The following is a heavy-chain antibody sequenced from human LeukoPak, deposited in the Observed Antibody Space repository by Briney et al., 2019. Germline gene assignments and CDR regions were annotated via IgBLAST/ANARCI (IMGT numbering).Heavy chain of an antibody. CDR3: ARQSSWYEKWFDP. V-gene: IGHV4-39*07. Sequence: PSETLSLTCAVSGDSISTVSYYWGWIRQPPGKGLEWIGNFYNSGSTFYSPSLKSRVSISIDTSTNQFSLKLTSVTAADTAVYYCARQSSWYEKWFDPWGQGTLVTVSS. J-gene: IGHJ5*02. CDR1: GDSISTVSYY. D-gene: IGHD6-13*01. CDR2: FYNSGST.